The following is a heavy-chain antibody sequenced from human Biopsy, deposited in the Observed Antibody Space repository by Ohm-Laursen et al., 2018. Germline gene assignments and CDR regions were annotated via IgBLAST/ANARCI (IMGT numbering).Heavy chain of an antibody. CDR3: ARDER. Sequence: SLRLSCSAFGFNFSHYGMHWVRQAPGKGLEWVANINPDGSVKYFADSVKGRFTISRDNAENSMYLQMSSLTVDDTAVYYCARDERWGQGTLVTVSS. D-gene: IGHD5-24*01. V-gene: IGHV3-7*01. CDR1: GFNFSHYG. J-gene: IGHJ4*02. CDR2: INPDGSVK.